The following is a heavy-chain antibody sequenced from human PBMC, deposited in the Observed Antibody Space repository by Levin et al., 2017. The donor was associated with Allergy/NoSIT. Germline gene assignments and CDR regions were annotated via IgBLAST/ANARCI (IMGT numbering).Heavy chain of an antibody. CDR1: GFTFNNYW. Sequence: HAGGSLRLSCAASGFTFNNYWMVWVRQAPGRGLESVASIRGDGGQDNLVDSVKGRFTISRDNADNSLHLQMNSLRDEDTGLYYCVRAGAPWGFDIWGQGTMVTVSS. D-gene: IGHD7-27*01. CDR3: VRAGAPWGFDI. J-gene: IGHJ3*02. V-gene: IGHV3-7*01. CDR2: IRGDGGQD.